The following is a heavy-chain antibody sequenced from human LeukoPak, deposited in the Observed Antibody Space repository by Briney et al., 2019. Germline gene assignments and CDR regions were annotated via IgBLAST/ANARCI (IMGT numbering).Heavy chain of an antibody. V-gene: IGHV4-34*01. D-gene: IGHD5-12*01. CDR3: ARLYGGYSGYDYVPYFDY. Sequence: SGGSLRLSCAASGFSVSNAWMSWVRQAPGKGLEWIGEINHSGSTNYNPSLKSRVTISVDTSKNQFSLKLSSVTAADTAVYYCARLYGGYSGYDYVPYFDYWGQGTLVTVSS. CDR1: GFSVSNAW. CDR2: INHSGST. J-gene: IGHJ4*02.